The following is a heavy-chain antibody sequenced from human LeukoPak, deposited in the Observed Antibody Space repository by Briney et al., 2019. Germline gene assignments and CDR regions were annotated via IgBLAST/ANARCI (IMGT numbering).Heavy chain of an antibody. J-gene: IGHJ4*02. CDR3: AKDNSGNFLSPFDY. V-gene: IGHV3-23*01. Sequence: GGSLRLSCAASGFTFSSSAMSWVRQAPGKGLEWVSTISGSGGDTYYADSVKGRFTMSRDNSKNTLDLQMSSLRAEDTAIYYCAKDNSGNFLSPFDYWGQGTLVAVSS. D-gene: IGHD1-26*01. CDR2: ISGSGGDT. CDR1: GFTFSSSA.